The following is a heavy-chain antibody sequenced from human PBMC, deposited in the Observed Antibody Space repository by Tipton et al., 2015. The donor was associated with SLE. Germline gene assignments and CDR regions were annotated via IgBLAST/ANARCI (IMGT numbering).Heavy chain of an antibody. CDR2: INHSGST. J-gene: IGHJ4*02. Sequence: TLSLTCAVYGGSFSGYYWSWIRQPPGKGLEWIGEINHSGSTNYNPSLKSRVTISVDTSKNQFSLKLSSVTAADTAVYYCARECSGTGCLDYWGQGTLVTVSS. CDR1: GGSFSGYY. CDR3: ARECSGTGCLDY. V-gene: IGHV4-34*01. D-gene: IGHD3-10*02.